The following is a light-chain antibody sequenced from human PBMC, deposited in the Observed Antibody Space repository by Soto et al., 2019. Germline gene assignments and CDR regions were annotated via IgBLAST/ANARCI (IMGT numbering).Light chain of an antibody. CDR3: QQYGSSPWA. Sequence: VLTQSPPSLSVSLWERVKLCCRASQSVSSNLAWYQQRPGQAPRLLIYGASSRATGIPARFSGSGSGTDFTLTISRLEPEDFAVYYCQQYGSSPWASAQRAKVDI. J-gene: IGKJ1*01. V-gene: IGKV3-20*01. CDR1: QSVSSN. CDR2: GAS.